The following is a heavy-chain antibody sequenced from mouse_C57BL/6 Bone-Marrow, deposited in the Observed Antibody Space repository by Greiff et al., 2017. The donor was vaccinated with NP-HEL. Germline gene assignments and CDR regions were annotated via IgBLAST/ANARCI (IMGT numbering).Heavy chain of an antibody. CDR3: ARSEYYGSFWYFDV. CDR2: IYPGSGST. Sequence: QVQLQQPGAELVKPGASVKMSCKASGYTFTSYWITWVKQRPGQGLEWIGDIYPGSGSTNYNEKFKSKATLTVDTSSSTAYMQLSSLTAEDSAVYYCARSEYYGSFWYFDVWGTGTTVTVSS. V-gene: IGHV1-55*01. D-gene: IGHD1-1*01. J-gene: IGHJ1*03. CDR1: GYTFTSYW.